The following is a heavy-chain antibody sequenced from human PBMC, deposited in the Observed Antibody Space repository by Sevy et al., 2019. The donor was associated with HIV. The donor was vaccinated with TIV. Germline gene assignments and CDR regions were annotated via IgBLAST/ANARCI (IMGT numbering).Heavy chain of an antibody. D-gene: IGHD4-17*01. J-gene: IGHJ4*02. CDR2: ISQSSGTT. Sequence: GGSLRLSCAASGFIFSSYEMSWVRQAPRKGLEWVSHISQSSGTTYYSDSVKGRFTISRDNAKNSLYLQMNSLRAEDTAIYYCARDLPPSATTVAHFDYWGQGTLVTVSS. CDR3: ARDLPPSATTVAHFDY. V-gene: IGHV3-48*03. CDR1: GFIFSSYE.